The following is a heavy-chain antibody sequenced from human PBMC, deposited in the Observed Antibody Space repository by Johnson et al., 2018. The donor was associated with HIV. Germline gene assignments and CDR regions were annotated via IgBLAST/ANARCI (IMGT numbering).Heavy chain of an antibody. CDR2: TRYDGSNK. J-gene: IGHJ3*02. CDR3: AKSDSGYDAFDI. V-gene: IGHV3-30*02. Sequence: QVQLVESGGGVVQPGGSLRLSCAASGFTFSGSGMHWVRQAPGKGLEWVAFTRYDGSNKHYVDSVKGRFTISRDNSKNTLYLQMNSLLPEDTAVYYCAKSDSGYDAFDIWGQGTMVTVSS. D-gene: IGHD5-12*01. CDR1: GFTFSGSG.